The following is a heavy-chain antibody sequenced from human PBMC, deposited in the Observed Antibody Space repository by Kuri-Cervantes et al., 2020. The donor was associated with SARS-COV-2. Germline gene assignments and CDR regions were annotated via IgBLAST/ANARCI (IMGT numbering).Heavy chain of an antibody. CDR2: INHSGST. V-gene: IGHV4-34*01. D-gene: IGHD1-26*01. CDR1: GGSFSGYY. CDR3: ARDSGGSYRDFDY. J-gene: IGHJ4*02. Sequence: SETLSLTCAVYGGSFSGYYWSWIRQPPGKGLEWTGEINHSGSTNYNPSLKSRVTISVDTSKNQFSLKLSSVTAADTAVYYCARDSGGSYRDFDYWGQGTLVTVSS.